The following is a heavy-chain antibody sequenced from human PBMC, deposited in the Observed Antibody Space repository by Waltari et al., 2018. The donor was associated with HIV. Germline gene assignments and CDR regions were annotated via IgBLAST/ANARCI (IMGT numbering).Heavy chain of an antibody. CDR1: GFTLGSYA. Sequence: EVQLLVSGGGLVQPGGSLRVSCAASGFTLGSYAMSWVRQAPGKGLEWVSAISGSGRSTYYADSVKGRFTISRDNSKNTVYLQMNSLRAEDTALYYCAKDCGGDCYMDWGQGTLVTVSS. CDR2: ISGSGRST. D-gene: IGHD2-21*02. V-gene: IGHV3-23*01. J-gene: IGHJ4*02. CDR3: AKDCGGDCYMD.